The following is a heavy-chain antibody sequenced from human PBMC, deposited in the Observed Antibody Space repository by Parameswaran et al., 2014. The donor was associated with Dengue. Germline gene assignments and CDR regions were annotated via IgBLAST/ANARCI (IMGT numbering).Heavy chain of an antibody. V-gene: IGHV3-23*01. D-gene: IGHD3-9*01. CDR3: AKEVLRYFDWQGVGDILDY. CDR2: ISGSGVST. Sequence: VRQAPGKGLEWVSTISGSGVSTYYADSVKGRFTISRDNSKNTLYLQMNSLRAGDTAIYYCAKEVLRYFDWQGVGDILDYWGQGTLVTVSS. J-gene: IGHJ4*02.